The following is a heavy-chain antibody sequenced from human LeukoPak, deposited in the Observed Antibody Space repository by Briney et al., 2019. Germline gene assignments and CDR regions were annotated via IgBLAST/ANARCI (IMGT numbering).Heavy chain of an antibody. D-gene: IGHD6-6*01. J-gene: IGHJ4*02. CDR3: AKDGSIAARPRQQDY. CDR2: ISGSGGST. V-gene: IGHV3-23*01. CDR1: GFTFRLYA. Sequence: PGGSLRLSCAASGFTFRLYAMNWVRQAPGKGLEWVSAISGSGGSTYYADSVKGRFTISRDNSKNTLYLQMNSLRAEDTAVYYCAKDGSIAARPRQQDYWGQGTLVTVSS.